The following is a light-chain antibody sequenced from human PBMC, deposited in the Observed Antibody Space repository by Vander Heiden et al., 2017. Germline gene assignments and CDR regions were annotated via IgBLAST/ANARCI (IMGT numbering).Light chain of an antibody. V-gene: IGLV3-1*01. J-gene: IGLJ2*01. CDR3: QAWDSSTVV. CDR1: NLGDKY. CDR2: QES. Sequence: SYELTQPPSVSVSPGQTASITCSGDNLGDKYACWYQQKPGQSPVLVIYQESKRPSGIPERFSGSNSGNTATLTISGTQARDEAEYYCQAWDSSTVVFGGGNKLTVL.